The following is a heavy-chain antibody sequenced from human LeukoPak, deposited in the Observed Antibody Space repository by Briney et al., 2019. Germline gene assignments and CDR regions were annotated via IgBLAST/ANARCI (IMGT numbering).Heavy chain of an antibody. V-gene: IGHV3-30-3*01. CDR1: GFTFSSYA. D-gene: IGHD3-22*01. CDR3: ARETMIVVVITDKHNYYFDY. Sequence: PGGSLRLSCAASGFTFSSYAMHWVRQAPGKGLEWVAVISYDGSNKYYADSVKGRFTISRDNSKNTLYLQMNSLRAEDTAVYYCARETMIVVVITDKHNYYFDYWGQGTLVTVSS. CDR2: ISYDGSNK. J-gene: IGHJ4*02.